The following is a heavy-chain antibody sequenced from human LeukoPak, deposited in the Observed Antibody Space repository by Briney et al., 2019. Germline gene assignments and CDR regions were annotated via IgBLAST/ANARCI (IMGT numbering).Heavy chain of an antibody. CDR3: ARRLIISSKSGNYYYYGMDV. Sequence: SVKVSCKASGGTFSSYAISWVRQAPGQGLEWLGRIIPILGIANYAQKFQGRVTITADKSTSTAYMELSSLRSEDTAVYYCARRLIISSKSGNYYYYGMDVWGQGTTVTVSS. D-gene: IGHD3-10*01. CDR2: IIPILGIA. CDR1: GGTFSSYA. V-gene: IGHV1-69*04. J-gene: IGHJ6*02.